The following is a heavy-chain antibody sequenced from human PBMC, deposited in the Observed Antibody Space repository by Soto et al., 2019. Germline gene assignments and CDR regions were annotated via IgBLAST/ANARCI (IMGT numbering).Heavy chain of an antibody. CDR2: IRSKTNNYAT. CDR3: TRPLSGDDYERPLDY. D-gene: IGHD5-12*01. CDR1: GFTFSDSA. J-gene: IGHJ4*02. V-gene: IGHV3-73*01. Sequence: PGGSLRLSCVASGFTFSDSAMHWVRQASGKGLEWVGRIRSKTNNYATVYAASVKGRFTISRDDSKNTAYLQMNSLKTEDTAMYYCTRPLSGDDYERPLDYWGPGTLVTVSS.